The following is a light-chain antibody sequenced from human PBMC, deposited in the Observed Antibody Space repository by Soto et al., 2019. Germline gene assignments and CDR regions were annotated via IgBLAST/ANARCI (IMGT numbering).Light chain of an antibody. CDR1: SSDVGSYNL. J-gene: IGLJ2*01. CDR2: EGS. Sequence: QSALTQPASVSGSPGQSITISCTGTSSDVGSYNLVSWYQQHPGKAPKLMIYEGSKRPSGVSNHFSGSKSGNTASPTISGLQDEDEADYYCCSYAGSSTFVFGGGTKLTVL. CDR3: CSYAGSSTFV. V-gene: IGLV2-23*03.